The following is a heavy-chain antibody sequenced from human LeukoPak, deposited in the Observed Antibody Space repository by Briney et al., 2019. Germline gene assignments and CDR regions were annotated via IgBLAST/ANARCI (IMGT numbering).Heavy chain of an antibody. CDR2: IKQDGSEK. CDR1: GFTFSSYW. Sequence: GGSLRLSCAASGFTFSSYWMSWVRQAPGKGLEWVASIKQDGSEKYYVDSVKGRFTISRDNAKNSLYLQMNSLRAEDTAVYYCARGGGYYYFDYWGQGTLVTVSS. CDR3: ARGGGYYYFDY. V-gene: IGHV3-7*01. D-gene: IGHD3-22*01. J-gene: IGHJ4*02.